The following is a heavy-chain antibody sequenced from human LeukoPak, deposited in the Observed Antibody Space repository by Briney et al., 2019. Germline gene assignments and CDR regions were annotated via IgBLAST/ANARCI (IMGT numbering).Heavy chain of an antibody. Sequence: SETLSLTCTVSGYSISSGYYWGWVRQPPGKGLEWIGGIYHSGSTYYNPSLKSRVTISVDTSKNQFSLKLSSVTAADTAVYYCASSWIQLRDAFDIWGQGTMVTVSS. D-gene: IGHD5-18*01. CDR2: IYHSGST. CDR1: GYSISSGYY. V-gene: IGHV4-38-2*02. CDR3: ASSWIQLRDAFDI. J-gene: IGHJ3*02.